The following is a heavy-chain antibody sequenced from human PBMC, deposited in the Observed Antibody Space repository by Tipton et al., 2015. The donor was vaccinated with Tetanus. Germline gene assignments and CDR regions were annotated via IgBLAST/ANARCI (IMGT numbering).Heavy chain of an antibody. Sequence: TLSLTCTVSGASITSSNYYWSWIRQHPGKGLDWIGYISYTGTTHYNPSLKSRVTISLDRSKNQFSLKLTSVTAADTAVYYCATVGLVTASVKYWGQGTLVTVSS. CDR2: ISYTGTT. CDR1: GASITSSNYY. V-gene: IGHV4-31*03. D-gene: IGHD2-21*02. CDR3: ATVGLVTASVKY. J-gene: IGHJ4*01.